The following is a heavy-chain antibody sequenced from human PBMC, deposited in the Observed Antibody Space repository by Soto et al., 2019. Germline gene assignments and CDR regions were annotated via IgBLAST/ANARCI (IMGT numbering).Heavy chain of an antibody. CDR3: AQRTPKYGMDV. Sequence: SGPTLVNPTQTLTLTCTFSGFSLTTRGMGVAWIRQPPGRALEWLALIYWNDDPRYSPSLKSRLTITKDTTKNQVILTMTNMDPVDTATYYCAQRTPKYGMDVWGQGTMVTVSS. V-gene: IGHV2-5*01. CDR1: GFSLTTRGMG. J-gene: IGHJ6*02. CDR2: IYWNDDP.